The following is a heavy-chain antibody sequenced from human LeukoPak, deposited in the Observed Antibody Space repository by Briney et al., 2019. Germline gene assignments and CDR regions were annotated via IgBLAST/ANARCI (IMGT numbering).Heavy chain of an antibody. V-gene: IGHV3-23*01. D-gene: IGHD6-13*01. CDR2: ISGSGGST. CDR3: ARDSPLVRVFDY. J-gene: IGHJ4*02. CDR1: GFTFSSYA. Sequence: GGSLRLSCAASGFTFSSYAMSWVRQAPGKGLEWVSAISGSGGSTYYADSVKGRFTISRDNAKNSLYLQTNSLRAEDTAVYYCARDSPLVRVFDYWGQGTLVTVSS.